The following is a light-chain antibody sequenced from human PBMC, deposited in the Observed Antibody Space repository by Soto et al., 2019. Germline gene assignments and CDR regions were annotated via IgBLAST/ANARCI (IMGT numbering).Light chain of an antibody. V-gene: IGKV2-24*01. Sequence: EIVMTQTPLSSPVTLGHPASISCRSSQSLVHRTGNTYLTWLHQKPGQPPRLLIYETSIRFSGVPDRFSGSGAGTDFTLEISRVEAEDVGVYYCMQIAQSPYTFGQGTQLEI. CDR3: MQIAQSPYT. J-gene: IGKJ2*01. CDR1: QSLVHRTGNTY. CDR2: ETS.